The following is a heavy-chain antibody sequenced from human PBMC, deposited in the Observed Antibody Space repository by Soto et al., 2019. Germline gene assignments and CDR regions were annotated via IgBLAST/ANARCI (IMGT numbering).Heavy chain of an antibody. CDR3: AKVPYYDFWSGYSYGMDV. D-gene: IGHD3-3*01. J-gene: IGHJ6*02. CDR2: ISDSGGST. Sequence: PGGSLRLSCAASGFTFSSYAMSWVRQAPGKGLEWVSAISDSGGSTYYADSVKGRFTISRDNSKNTLYLQMNSLRAEDTAVYYCAKVPYYDFWSGYSYGMDVWGQGTTVTVSS. CDR1: GFTFSSYA. V-gene: IGHV3-23*01.